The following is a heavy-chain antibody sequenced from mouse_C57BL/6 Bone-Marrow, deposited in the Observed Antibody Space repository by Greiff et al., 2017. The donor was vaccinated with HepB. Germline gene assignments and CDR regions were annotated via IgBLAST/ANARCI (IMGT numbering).Heavy chain of an antibody. CDR2: INYDGSST. J-gene: IGHJ3*01. CDR3: ARDLYYDYAWFAY. V-gene: IGHV5-16*01. Sequence: EVKLMESEGGLVQPGSSMKLSCTASGFTFSDYYMAWVRQVPEKGLEWVANINYDGSSTYYLDSLKSRFIISRDNAKNILYLQMSSLKSEDTATYYCARDLYYDYAWFAYWGQGTLVTVSA. CDR1: GFTFSDYY. D-gene: IGHD2-4*01.